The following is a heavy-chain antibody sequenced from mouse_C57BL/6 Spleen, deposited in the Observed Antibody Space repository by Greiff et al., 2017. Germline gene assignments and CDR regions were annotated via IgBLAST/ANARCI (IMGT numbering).Heavy chain of an antibody. CDR3: TTSTMITTRAMDY. CDR1: GFNIQDDY. D-gene: IGHD2-4*01. CDR2: IDPENGDT. V-gene: IGHV14-4*01. Sequence: VQLQQSGAELVRPGASVKLSCTASGFNIQDDYMHWVKQRPEQGLEWIGWIDPENGDTEYASKFQGKATITADTSSNTAYLQLSSLTSEDTAVYYCTTSTMITTRAMDYWGQGTSVTVSS. J-gene: IGHJ4*01.